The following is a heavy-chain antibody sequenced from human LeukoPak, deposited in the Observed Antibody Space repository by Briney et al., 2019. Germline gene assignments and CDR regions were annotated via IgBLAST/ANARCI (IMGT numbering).Heavy chain of an antibody. V-gene: IGHV3-23*01. CDR3: ARDRGPYVGIDNNWFDP. CDR1: GFTFKLSA. D-gene: IGHD3-10*02. Sequence: PGGSRTLSCLASGFTFKLSAMTWVRQAPGKGLEWVAAIDGFGDNTYYTDSVKCRFTISRDNSRKTLYLQMDSLRAEETATYYCARDRGPYVGIDNNWFDPWGQGTLVIVSS. J-gene: IGHJ5*02. CDR2: IDGFGDNT.